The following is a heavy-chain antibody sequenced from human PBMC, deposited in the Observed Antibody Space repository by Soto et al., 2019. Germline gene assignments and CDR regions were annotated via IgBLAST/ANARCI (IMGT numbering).Heavy chain of an antibody. CDR3: ARLNYDILTGYHYYYYGMDV. Sequence: PGESLKISCKGSGYSFTSYWIGWVRQMPGKGLEWMGIIYPGDSDTRYSPSFQGQVTISADKSISTAYLQWSSLKASDTAMYYCARLNYDILTGYHYYYYGMDVWGQGTTVTV. J-gene: IGHJ6*02. D-gene: IGHD3-9*01. CDR2: IYPGDSDT. V-gene: IGHV5-51*01. CDR1: GYSFTSYW.